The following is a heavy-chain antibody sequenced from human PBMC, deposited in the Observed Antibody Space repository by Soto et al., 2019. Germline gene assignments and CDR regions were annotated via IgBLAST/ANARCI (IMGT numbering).Heavy chain of an antibody. CDR2: ISSSGGRT. CDR3: AKDRRDQDSSLSEAY. J-gene: IGHJ4*01. V-gene: IGHV3-23*01. CDR1: GFTFINYA. Sequence: GGSLRLSCAASGFTFINYAMTWVRQAPGEWPEWVASISSSGGRTYYADSVKGRFTISRDNSKNALFLQMNSLRAEDTAVYYCAKDRRDQDSSLSEAYWGHGXLVTVSS. D-gene: IGHD3-22*01.